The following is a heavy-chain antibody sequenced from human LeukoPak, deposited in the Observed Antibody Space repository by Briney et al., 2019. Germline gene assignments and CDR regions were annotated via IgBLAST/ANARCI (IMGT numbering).Heavy chain of an antibody. J-gene: IGHJ4*02. Sequence: PGGSLRLSCAASGFTFSSYAMHWVRQAPGKGLEWVAVISYDGSNKYYADSVKGRFTISRDNSKNTLYLQMNSLRAEDTAVYYCASIGATDYWGQGTLVTVSS. CDR1: GFTFSSYA. V-gene: IGHV3-30*04. CDR3: ASIGATDY. D-gene: IGHD5-12*01. CDR2: ISYDGSNK.